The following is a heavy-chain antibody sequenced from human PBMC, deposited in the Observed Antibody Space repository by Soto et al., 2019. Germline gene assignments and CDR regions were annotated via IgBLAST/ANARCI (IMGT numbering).Heavy chain of an antibody. CDR1: GFTFSSYG. CDR3: AKDRGRDYSNFLLSYYYYGMDV. D-gene: IGHD4-4*01. V-gene: IGHV3-30*18. CDR2: ISYDGSNK. Sequence: GGSLRLSCAASGFTFSSYGMHWVRQAPGKGLEWVAVISYDGSNKYYADSVKGRFTISRDNSKNTLYLQMNSLRAEDTAVYYCAKDRGRDYSNFLLSYYYYGMDVWGQGTTVTVSS. J-gene: IGHJ6*02.